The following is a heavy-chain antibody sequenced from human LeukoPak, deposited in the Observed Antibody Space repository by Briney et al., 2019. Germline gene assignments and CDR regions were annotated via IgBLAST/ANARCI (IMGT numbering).Heavy chain of an antibody. CDR1: GGTFSSYA. CDR2: IIPIFGTA. D-gene: IGHD2-15*01. J-gene: IGHJ4*02. Sequence: SVKVSCKASGGTFSSYATSWVRQAPGQGLEWMGGIIPIFGTANYAQKFQGRVTITTDESTSTAYMELSSLRSEDTAVYYCARDCSGGSCYSNYYFDYWGQGTLVTVSS. CDR3: ARDCSGGSCYSNYYFDY. V-gene: IGHV1-69*05.